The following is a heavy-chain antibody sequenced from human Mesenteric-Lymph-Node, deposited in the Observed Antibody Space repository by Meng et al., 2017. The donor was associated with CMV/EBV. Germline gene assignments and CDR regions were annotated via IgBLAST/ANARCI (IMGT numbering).Heavy chain of an antibody. J-gene: IGHJ6*02. V-gene: IGHV1-8*01. Sequence: ASVKVSCKASGYSFTNNDIHWMRQATGQGLEWMGWMNSNTGNTGYAQKFQGRVTMTRDTSISTAYMELSRLRSDDTAVYYCARDGIAASGMDVWGQGTTVTVSS. CDR3: ARDGIAASGMDV. D-gene: IGHD6-13*01. CDR2: MNSNTGNT. CDR1: GYSFTNND.